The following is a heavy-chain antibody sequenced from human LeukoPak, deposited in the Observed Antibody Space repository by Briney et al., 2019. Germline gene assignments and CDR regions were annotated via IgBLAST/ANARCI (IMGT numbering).Heavy chain of an antibody. V-gene: IGHV1-3*01. CDR3: ASSLLYCSSTSCYSRLYYGMDV. J-gene: IGHJ6*02. Sequence: GASVKVSCKASGYTFTSYAMHWVHQAPGQRLEWMGWINAGNGNTKYSQKFQGRVTITRDTSASTAYMELSSLRSEDTAVYYCASSLLYCSSTSCYSRLYYGMDVWGQGTTVTVSS. D-gene: IGHD2-2*01. CDR1: GYTFTSYA. CDR2: INAGNGNT.